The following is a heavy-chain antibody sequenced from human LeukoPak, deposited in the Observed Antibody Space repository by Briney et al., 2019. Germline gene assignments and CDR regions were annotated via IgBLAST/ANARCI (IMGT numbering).Heavy chain of an antibody. D-gene: IGHD2-2*02. V-gene: IGHV1-3*01. Sequence: ASVKVSCKASGYTFTSYAMHWVRQAPGQRLEWMGWINAGNGNTGYAQKFQGRVTMTRDTSISTAYMELRGLRSEDTAVYYCVRDGEGAAISVNYWFDPWGQGTLVTVSS. CDR1: GYTFTSYA. J-gene: IGHJ5*02. CDR2: INAGNGNT. CDR3: VRDGEGAAISVNYWFDP.